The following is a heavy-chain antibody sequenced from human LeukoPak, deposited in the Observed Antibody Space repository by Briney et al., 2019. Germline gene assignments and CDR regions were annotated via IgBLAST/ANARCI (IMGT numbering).Heavy chain of an antibody. CDR3: AKVGRIRSTTGFFDY. CDR1: GFTFSSYA. CDR2: ISGSGGST. J-gene: IGHJ4*02. D-gene: IGHD4-17*01. V-gene: IGHV3-23*01. Sequence: PGGSLRLSCAASGFTFSSYAMSWVRKAPGKGLEWVSAISGSGGSTYYADSVKGRFTISRDNSKNTLYLQMNSLRAEDTAVYYCAKVGRIRSTTGFFDYWGQGTLVTVSS.